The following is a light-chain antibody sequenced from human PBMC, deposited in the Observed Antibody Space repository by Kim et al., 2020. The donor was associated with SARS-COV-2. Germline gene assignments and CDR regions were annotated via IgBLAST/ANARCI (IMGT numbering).Light chain of an antibody. CDR2: SDD. Sequence: IVTIFCSGSRSNIGSNAVNWYQQLPGTAPKLLIYSDDHRPSGVPDRFSGSKSGTSASLAISGLQSEDEADYYCAAWDDSLNGVIFGGGTQLTVL. V-gene: IGLV1-44*01. J-gene: IGLJ2*01. CDR1: RSNIGSNA. CDR3: AAWDDSLNGVI.